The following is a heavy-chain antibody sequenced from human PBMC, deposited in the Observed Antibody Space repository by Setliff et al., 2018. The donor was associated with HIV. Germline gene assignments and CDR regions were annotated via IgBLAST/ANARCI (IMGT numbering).Heavy chain of an antibody. D-gene: IGHD6-19*01. CDR3: VRDGSLAGLYFHYMDV. CDR2: IRWNADFT. V-gene: IGHV3-9*01. J-gene: IGHJ6*03. Sequence: GGSLRLSCAGSGFIFSNYAMYWVRQAPGKGLELVSGIRWNADFTAYEESTKGRFTISRDNARKSLYLQMNSLTTEDTALYYCVRDGSLAGLYFHYMDVWGKGTTVTVSS. CDR1: GFIFSNYA.